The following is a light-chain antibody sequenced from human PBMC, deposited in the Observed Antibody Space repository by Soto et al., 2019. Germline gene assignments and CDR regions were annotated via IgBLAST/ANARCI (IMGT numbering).Light chain of an antibody. V-gene: IGLV2-11*01. CDR2: DVN. CDR3: CSYAGSHTPWV. Sequence: QSALTQPRSVSGSPGQSVTISCTGTSSGVGGYNYVSWYQQHPGKAPKLMIYDVNKWPSGVPHRFSGSKSGNTASLTISGLQAEDEADYHCCSYAGSHTPWVFGGGTKVTVL. J-gene: IGLJ3*02. CDR1: SSGVGGYNY.